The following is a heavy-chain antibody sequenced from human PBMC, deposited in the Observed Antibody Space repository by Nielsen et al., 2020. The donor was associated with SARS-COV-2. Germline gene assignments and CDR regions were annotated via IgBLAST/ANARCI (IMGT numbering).Heavy chain of an antibody. J-gene: IGHJ3*01. CDR2: ISYDGSNK. CDR1: GFTFSSYG. V-gene: IGHV3-30*18. D-gene: IGHD3-16*02. CDR3: ANGLSS. Sequence: GESLKLSCAASGFTFSSYGMHWVRQAPGKGLEWVAVISYDGSNKYYADSVKGRFTISRDNAKNSLYLQMNSLRAEDTALYYCANGLSSWGQGTMVTVSS.